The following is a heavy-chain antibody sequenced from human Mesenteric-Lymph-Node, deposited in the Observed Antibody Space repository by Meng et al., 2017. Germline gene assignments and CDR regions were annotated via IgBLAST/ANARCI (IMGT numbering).Heavy chain of an antibody. Sequence: GGSLRLSCAASGFTFSSYAMHWVRQAPGKGLEWVAVISYDGSNKYYADSVKGRFTISRDNSKNTLYLQMNSLRAEDTAVYYCARDKGMVAAAGIVAYWGQGTLVTVSS. D-gene: IGHD6-13*01. J-gene: IGHJ4*02. CDR1: GFTFSSYA. V-gene: IGHV3-30*04. CDR2: ISYDGSNK. CDR3: ARDKGMVAAAGIVAY.